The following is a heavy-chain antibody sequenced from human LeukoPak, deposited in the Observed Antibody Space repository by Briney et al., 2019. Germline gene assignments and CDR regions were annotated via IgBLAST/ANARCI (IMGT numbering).Heavy chain of an antibody. V-gene: IGHV3-30-3*01. J-gene: IGHJ4*02. CDR2: ISYDGTKQ. D-gene: IGHD2-2*01. CDR3: ARGVHALGY. Sequence: GRSLTLSCEASGFTFTNYPMFWVRLAPAKGLEWVSSISYDGTKQNYTNSVKGRLTISRDNSRNMLFLQMNSLRPEDTAVYYCARGVHALGYWGQGALVIVSS. CDR1: GFTFTNYP.